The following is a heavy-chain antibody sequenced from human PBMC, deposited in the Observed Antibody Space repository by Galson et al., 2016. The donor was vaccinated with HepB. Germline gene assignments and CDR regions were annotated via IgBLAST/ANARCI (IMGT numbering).Heavy chain of an antibody. CDR2: IYYSGST. CDR3: ASYSYYGSGTYYKGWFDP. D-gene: IGHD3-10*01. V-gene: IGHV4-59*08. Sequence: GKGLEWIGYIYYSGSTNYNPSLKSRVTISVDTSKNQFSLKLSSATAADTAVYYCASYSYYGSGTYYKGWFDPWGQGTLVTVSS. J-gene: IGHJ5*02.